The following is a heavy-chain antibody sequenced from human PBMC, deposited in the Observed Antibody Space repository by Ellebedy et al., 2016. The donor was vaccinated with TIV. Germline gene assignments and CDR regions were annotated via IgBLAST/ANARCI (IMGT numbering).Heavy chain of an antibody. V-gene: IGHV3-21*01. D-gene: IGHD4-17*01. J-gene: IGHJ4*02. CDR2: ISSSGSYI. Sequence: GGSLRLSXAASGFTFNSYTLNWVRQAPGKGLEWVSSISSSGSYIYYADSVKGRFTISRDNSKSTLYLQMNSLRAEDTAVYYCARDRVHYAHFDYWGQGTLVTVSS. CDR1: GFTFNSYT. CDR3: ARDRVHYAHFDY.